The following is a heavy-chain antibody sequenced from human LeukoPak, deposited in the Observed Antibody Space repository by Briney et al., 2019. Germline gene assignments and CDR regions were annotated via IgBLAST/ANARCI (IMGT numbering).Heavy chain of an antibody. CDR3: ARVNREGANGAFDI. V-gene: IGHV3-13*01. Sequence: GGSLRLSCAASGFTLSIYDMHWVRQPTGKGLEWVSAIAPSGDTYYPGSVKGRFTISTENAKNSLYLEMNSLRAGDTAVYYCARVNREGANGAFDIWGQGTMVTVSS. CDR1: GFTLSIYD. D-gene: IGHD1-26*01. CDR2: IAPSGDT. J-gene: IGHJ3*02.